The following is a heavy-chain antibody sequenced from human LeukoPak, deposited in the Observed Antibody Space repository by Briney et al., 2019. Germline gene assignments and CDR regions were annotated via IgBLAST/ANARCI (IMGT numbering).Heavy chain of an antibody. CDR3: AGPASLYLGSEDQGFES. CDR2: IKQGGSDK. J-gene: IGHJ4*02. D-gene: IGHD6-25*01. CDR1: GFTLSRFW. Sequence: GGSLRLSCAASGFTLSRFWMSWVRQAPGRGLEWVANIKQGGSDKRYVDSVKGRFTVSRDNSKNFLYLEMNSLRAEDTAVYYCAGPASLYLGSEDQGFESWGQGTLVTVSS. V-gene: IGHV3-7*01.